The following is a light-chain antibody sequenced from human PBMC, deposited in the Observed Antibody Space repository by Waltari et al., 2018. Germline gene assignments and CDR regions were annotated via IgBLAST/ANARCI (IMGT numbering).Light chain of an antibody. CDR1: SSNIGSNY. V-gene: IGLV1-47*01. CDR3: AAWDDSLSGRWV. J-gene: IGLJ3*02. CDR2: RNN. Sequence: QSVLTQPPSASGTPGQRVTISCSGSSSNIGSNYVSWYQQLPGTAPKLLIYRNNQRPSGGPDRFSGSKSGTSASLAISGLRSEDEADYYCAAWDDSLSGRWVFGGGTKLTVL.